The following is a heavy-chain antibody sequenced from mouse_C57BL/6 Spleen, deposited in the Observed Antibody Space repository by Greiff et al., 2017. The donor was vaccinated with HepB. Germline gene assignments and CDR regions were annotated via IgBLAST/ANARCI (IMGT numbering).Heavy chain of an antibody. V-gene: IGHV1-31*01. J-gene: IGHJ4*01. CDR2: IYPYNGVS. CDR1: GYSFTGYY. D-gene: IGHD2-3*01. CDR3: ARESYDGYYDAMDY. Sequence: EVNLVESGPELVKPGASVKISCKASGYSFTGYYMHWVKQSHGNILDWIGYIYPYNGVSSYNQKFKGKATLTVDKSSSTAYMELRSLTSEDSAVYYCARESYDGYYDAMDYWGQGTSVTVSS.